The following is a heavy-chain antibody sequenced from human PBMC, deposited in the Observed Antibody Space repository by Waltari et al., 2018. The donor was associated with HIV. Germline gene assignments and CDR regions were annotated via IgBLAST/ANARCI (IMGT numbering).Heavy chain of an antibody. CDR3: AKAGRSYSYYFDY. J-gene: IGHJ4*02. CDR2: ISWNSGSI. D-gene: IGHD1-26*01. CDR1: GFTFDDYA. Sequence: EVQLVESGGGLVQPGRSLRLSCAASGFTFDDYAMHWVRQAPGKGLEWVSGISWNSGSIGYADSVKGRFTISRDNAKNSLYLQMNSLRAEDTALYYCAKAGRSYSYYFDYWGQGTLVTVSS. V-gene: IGHV3-9*01.